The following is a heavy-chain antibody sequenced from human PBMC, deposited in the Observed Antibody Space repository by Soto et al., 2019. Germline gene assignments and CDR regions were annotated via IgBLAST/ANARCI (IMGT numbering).Heavy chain of an antibody. CDR1: GFTFSSYA. Sequence: GGSLRLSCAASGFTFSSYAMSWVRQAPGKGLEWVSAISGSGGSTYYADSVKGRFAISRDNSKNTLYLQMNSLRAEDTAVYYCIAAAGADYYYYYGMDVWGQGTTVTVSS. V-gene: IGHV3-23*01. CDR2: ISGSGGST. D-gene: IGHD6-13*01. CDR3: IAAAGADYYYYYGMDV. J-gene: IGHJ6*02.